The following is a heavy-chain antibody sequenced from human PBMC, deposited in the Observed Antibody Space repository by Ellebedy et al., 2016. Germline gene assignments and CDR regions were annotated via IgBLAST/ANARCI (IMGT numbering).Heavy chain of an antibody. J-gene: IGHJ4*02. CDR1: GFTFSTFA. V-gene: IGHV3-23*01. CDR3: AKDLWFGDPDGWGY. CDR2: LSGSGGST. D-gene: IGHD3-10*01. Sequence: GESLKISCAASGFTFSTFAMSWVRQAPGKGLEWVSGLSGSGGSTYYADSVKGRFTISRDNSKNTLYLQMNSLRAEDTAVYYCAKDLWFGDPDGWGYWGQGTLVTVSS.